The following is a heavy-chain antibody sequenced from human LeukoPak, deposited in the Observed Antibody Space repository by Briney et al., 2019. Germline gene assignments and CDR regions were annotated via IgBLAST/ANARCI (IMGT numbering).Heavy chain of an antibody. D-gene: IGHD2-8*01. CDR2: INAGNGNT. CDR1: GYTFTSYA. J-gene: IGHJ6*02. Sequence: GASVKVSCKASGYTFTSYAMHWVRQAPGQRLEWMGWINAGNGNTKYSQKFQGRVTITRDTSASTAYMELSSLRSEDTAVYYCARGGYCTNGVCYTGDYYYGMDVWGQGTTVTVSS. CDR3: ARGGYCTNGVCYTGDYYYGMDV. V-gene: IGHV1-3*01.